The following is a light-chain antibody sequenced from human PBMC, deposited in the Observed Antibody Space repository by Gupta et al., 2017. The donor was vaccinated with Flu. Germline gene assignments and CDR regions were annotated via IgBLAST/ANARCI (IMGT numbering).Light chain of an antibody. Sequence: IVMTQSPASLSLSLGERATLSCSASQFVSKDLAWYQQRSGQAPRLVIYEASIRATDVPPRFNGSAFGTEFTLSISILRSEDSAIYYCQQDNNWPFGFGGGTIFEIK. CDR2: EAS. J-gene: IGKJ4*01. CDR3: QQDNNWPFG. V-gene: IGKV3D-15*03. CDR1: QFVSKD.